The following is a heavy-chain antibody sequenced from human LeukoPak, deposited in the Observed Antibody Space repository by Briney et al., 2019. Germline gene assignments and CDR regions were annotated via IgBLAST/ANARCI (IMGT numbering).Heavy chain of an antibody. Sequence: SETLSLTCTVSGGSISSSSYYWGWIRQPPGKGLEWIGSIYYSGSTYYNPSLKSRVTISVDTSKNQFSLKLSSVTAAETAVYYCAREGIAAADHYFDYWGQGTLVTVSS. CDR2: IYYSGST. CDR3: AREGIAAADHYFDY. CDR1: GGSISSSSYY. J-gene: IGHJ4*02. V-gene: IGHV4-39*07. D-gene: IGHD6-13*01.